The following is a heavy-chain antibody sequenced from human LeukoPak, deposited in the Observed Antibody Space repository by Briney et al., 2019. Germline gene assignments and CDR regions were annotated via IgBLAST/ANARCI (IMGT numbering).Heavy chain of an antibody. V-gene: IGHV1-69*13. Sequence: SVKVSCKASGGTFSSYAISWVRQAPGQGLEWMGGIIPIFGTANYAQKFQGRVTITADESTSTAYMELSSLRSEDTAVYYCARLMDLVVPAASWFDPWGQGTLVTVSS. CDR1: GGTFSSYA. CDR3: ARLMDLVVPAASWFDP. J-gene: IGHJ5*02. CDR2: IIPIFGTA. D-gene: IGHD2-2*01.